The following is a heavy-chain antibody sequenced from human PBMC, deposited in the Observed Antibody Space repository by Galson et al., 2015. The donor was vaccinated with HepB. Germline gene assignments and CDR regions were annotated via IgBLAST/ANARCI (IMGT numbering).Heavy chain of an antibody. V-gene: IGHV3-33*08. J-gene: IGHJ4*02. CDR2: IWKDGTNK. D-gene: IGHD2-15*01. CDR3: VSEVRNGWYYFDY. Sequence: SLRLSCAASGFRFGSYAMAWVRQAPGKGLEWVALIWKDGTNKYYADSVKGRFTISRDNSENTLYLQMNSLRAEDSAVYYCVSEVRNGWYYFDYWGQGTQVTVST. CDR1: GFRFGSYA.